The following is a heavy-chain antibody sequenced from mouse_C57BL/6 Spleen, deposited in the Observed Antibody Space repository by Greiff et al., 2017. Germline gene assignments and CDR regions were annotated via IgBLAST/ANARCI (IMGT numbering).Heavy chain of an antibody. CDR3: ARGGNYGSHFDY. Sequence: EVQLKESGPGLVKPSQTVFLPCTVTGISITTGNYRWSWIRQFPGNKLEWIGYIYYSGTITYNPSLTSRTTITRDTPQNQFFLEMNSLTAEDTATYYCARGGNYGSHFDYWGQGTTLTVSS. D-gene: IGHD2-1*01. CDR1: GISITTGNYR. CDR2: IYYSGTI. J-gene: IGHJ2*01. V-gene: IGHV3-5*01.